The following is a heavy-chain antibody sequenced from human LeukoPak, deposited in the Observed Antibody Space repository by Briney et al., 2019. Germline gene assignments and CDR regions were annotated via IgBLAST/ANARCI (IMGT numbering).Heavy chain of an antibody. Sequence: ASVKVSCKASGFTFTGYYIHWVRQAPGQGLEWMGYINPHSGGTNSPRKFQGRVTLTTDTSIGAAYMELSSLISDDTAMYYCVREGNELLSKDFDYWGQGTLVAVSS. CDR3: VREGNELLSKDFDY. D-gene: IGHD2-21*02. V-gene: IGHV1-2*02. J-gene: IGHJ4*02. CDR1: GFTFTGYY. CDR2: INPHSGGT.